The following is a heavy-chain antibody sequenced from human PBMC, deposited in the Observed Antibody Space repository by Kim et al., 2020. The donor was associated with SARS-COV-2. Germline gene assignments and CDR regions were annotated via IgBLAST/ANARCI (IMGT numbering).Heavy chain of an antibody. Sequence: GGSLRLSCAASGFTFSSNWMTWVRQAPGKGLEWVAHILQDGSEKYYVDSVKGRFTISRDNTKNSLYLQMNSLRAEDTAVNFCARDYSGSYDYWGQGTLVT. J-gene: IGHJ4*02. D-gene: IGHD6-19*01. V-gene: IGHV3-7*03. CDR3: ARDYSGSYDY. CDR1: GFTFSSNW. CDR2: ILQDGSEK.